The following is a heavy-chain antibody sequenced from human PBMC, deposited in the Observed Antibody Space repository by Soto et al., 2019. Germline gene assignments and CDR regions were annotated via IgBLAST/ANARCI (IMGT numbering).Heavy chain of an antibody. CDR1: GFTFSSYA. Sequence: GGSLRLSCXASGFTFSSYAMHWVRQAPGKGLEYVSAISSNGGSTYYANSVKGRFTISRDNSKNTLYLQMGSLRAEDMAVYYCARGGVYIVVVPAALDYWGQGTLVTVSS. CDR3: ARGGVYIVVVPAALDY. J-gene: IGHJ4*02. V-gene: IGHV3-64*01. D-gene: IGHD2-2*01. CDR2: ISSNGGST.